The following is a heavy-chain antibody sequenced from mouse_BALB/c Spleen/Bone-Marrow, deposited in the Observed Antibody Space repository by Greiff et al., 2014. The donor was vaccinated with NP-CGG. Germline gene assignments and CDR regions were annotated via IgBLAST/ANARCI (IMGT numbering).Heavy chain of an antibody. CDR2: ISSGGST. V-gene: IGHV5-6-5*01. D-gene: IGHD2-10*02. CDR1: GFTFSSYA. CDR3: AKRGAYGNFWFAY. Sequence: EVHLVESGGGLVKPGGSLKLSCAASGFTFSSYAMSWVRQTPEKRLEWVASISSGGSTYYPDSVKGRFTISRDNAWNILYLQMSSLRSEDTAMYYCAKRGAYGNFWFAYWGQGTLVTVSA. J-gene: IGHJ3*01.